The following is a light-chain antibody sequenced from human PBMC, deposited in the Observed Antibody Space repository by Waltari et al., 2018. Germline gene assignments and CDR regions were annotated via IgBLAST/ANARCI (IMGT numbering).Light chain of an antibody. CDR2: GNS. J-gene: IGLJ2*01. V-gene: IGLV1-40*01. Sequence: QSVLTQPPSVSGAPGQRVTIPCTGSSSTIGAGYDVQWYQQLPGTAPKLVIYGNSNRPSGVPDRFSGSKSGTSASLAITGLQAEDEADYYCQSYDSSLSGSLFGGGTKLTVL. CDR1: SSTIGAGYD. CDR3: QSYDSSLSGSL.